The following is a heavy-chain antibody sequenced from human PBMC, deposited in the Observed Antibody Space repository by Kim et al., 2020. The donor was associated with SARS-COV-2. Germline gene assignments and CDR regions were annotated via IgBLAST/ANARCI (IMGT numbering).Heavy chain of an antibody. CDR3: TRLLPYYYGSGAYYFDY. J-gene: IGHJ4*02. Sequence: KGRFTISRDDSKNTAYLQMNSLKTEDTAVYYCTRLLPYYYGSGAYYFDYWGQGTLVTVSS. V-gene: IGHV3-73*01. D-gene: IGHD3-10*01.